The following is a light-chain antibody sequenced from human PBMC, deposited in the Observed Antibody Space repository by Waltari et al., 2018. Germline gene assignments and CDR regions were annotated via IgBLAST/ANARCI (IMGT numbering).Light chain of an antibody. J-gene: IGLJ3*02. CDR1: STYYGAFIF. V-gene: IGLV2-11*01. CDR2: DVS. CDR3: CSYAGRHTNWV. Sequence: SALPQPRPLSRFPGQQLTLPPPGTSTYYGAFIFATCYQHHPGKAPKLLIYDVSQRPSGVPDRLSGSKSGNTASLTISGLQAEDEADYYCCSYAGRHTNWVFGGGTKLTVL.